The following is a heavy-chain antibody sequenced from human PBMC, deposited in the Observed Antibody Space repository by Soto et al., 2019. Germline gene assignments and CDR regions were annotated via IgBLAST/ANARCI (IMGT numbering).Heavy chain of an antibody. CDR2: IYYGGST. Sequence: PSETLSLTCTVSGGSISNYYWTWIRQPPGKRLEWIGYIYYGGSTDYNPSFKSRVSMSVDTSKNQFSLILSSLTAADTAVYYCARAAHRRNWKNGCDPGGQGPQVTV. J-gene: IGHJ5*02. CDR3: ARAAHRRNWKNGCDP. V-gene: IGHV4-59*01. D-gene: IGHD1-1*01. CDR1: GGSISNYY.